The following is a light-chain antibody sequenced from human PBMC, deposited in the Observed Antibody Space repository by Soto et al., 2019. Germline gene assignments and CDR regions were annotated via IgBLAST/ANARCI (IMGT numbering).Light chain of an antibody. CDR2: GAF. CDR3: FPFGEFTPAYT. Sequence: EIVLTQSPGTVSLSPGERATLSCRASQSVSSRNLAWYRQKTGQAPSLLIFGAFNRATGIPDRFSGSGSGNDFTLPISQPEPESCAVYYCFPFGEFTPAYTFGQGTKLEIK. V-gene: IGKV3-20*01. CDR1: QSVSSRN. J-gene: IGKJ2*01.